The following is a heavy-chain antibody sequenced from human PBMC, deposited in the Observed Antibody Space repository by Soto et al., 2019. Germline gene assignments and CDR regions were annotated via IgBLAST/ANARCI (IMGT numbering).Heavy chain of an antibody. V-gene: IGHV3-30*18. J-gene: IGHJ5*02. CDR1: GFTFSTTG. Sequence: QVHLVDSGGVVVQPGRSLRLSCAASGFTFSTTGMHWVRQAPGKGLEWVAMISHDGGVKHYTDSVKGRFTISRDTSNNAVYLQMTSLRPEDTAMYHCAKDLYGAGWYNYFDPWGQGTLVTVSS. CDR3: AKDLYGAGWYNYFDP. D-gene: IGHD6-19*01. CDR2: ISHDGGVK.